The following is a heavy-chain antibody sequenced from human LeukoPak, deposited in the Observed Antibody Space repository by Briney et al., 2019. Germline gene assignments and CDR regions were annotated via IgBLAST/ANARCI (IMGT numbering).Heavy chain of an antibody. CDR2: IYWNDDK. CDR3: AHRHTSVTKGINWFDP. J-gene: IGHJ5*02. D-gene: IGHD4-11*01. Sequence: ASGPTLVKPTQTLTLTCTFSGFSLSTSGVGVGWIRQPPGKALEWLALIYWNDDKRYSPSLKSRLTITKDTSKNQVVLTMTNMDPVDTATYYCAHRHTSVTKGINWFDPWGQGTLVTVSS. CDR1: GFSLSTSGVG. V-gene: IGHV2-5*01.